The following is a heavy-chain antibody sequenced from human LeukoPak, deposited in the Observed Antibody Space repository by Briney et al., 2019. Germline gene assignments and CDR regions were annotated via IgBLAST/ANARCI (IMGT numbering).Heavy chain of an antibody. J-gene: IGHJ4*02. V-gene: IGHV4-34*01. CDR1: GESFSAYF. CDR3: ARGSSFDGYCSAGACDAGYYDS. Sequence: SETLSLTCAVYGESFSAYFWNWIRQAPGKPGEYIGEINHRGSSHYNPSLKTRVTLSVDTSTTQFSLKLTSVTAADTAVYFCARGSSFDGYCSAGACDAGYYDSWGQGTPVTVSS. D-gene: IGHD2-15*01. CDR2: INHRGSS.